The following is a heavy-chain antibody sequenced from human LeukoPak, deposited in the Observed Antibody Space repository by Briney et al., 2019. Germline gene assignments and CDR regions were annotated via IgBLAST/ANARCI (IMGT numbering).Heavy chain of an antibody. Sequence: RGESLRISCKGSGYSFTSYWISWVRQMPGKGLEWMGRIDPSDSYTNYSPSFQGHVTISADKSISTAYLQWSSLKASDTAMYYCARHRMPGIAVAAYDYWGQGTLVTVSS. CDR1: GYSFTSYW. CDR2: IDPSDSYT. CDR3: ARHRMPGIAVAAYDY. V-gene: IGHV5-10-1*01. D-gene: IGHD6-19*01. J-gene: IGHJ4*02.